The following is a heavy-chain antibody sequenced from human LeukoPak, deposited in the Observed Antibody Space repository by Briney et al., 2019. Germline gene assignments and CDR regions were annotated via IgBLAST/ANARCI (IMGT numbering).Heavy chain of an antibody. Sequence: SETLSLTCTVSGGSISSYYWSWIRQPPGKGLEYIGYIYYSGSTNYNPSLKSRLTISVDTSKNQFSLKLSSVTAAGTAVYYCARETSQKGAHYMDVWGKGTTVTISS. CDR1: GGSISSYY. CDR2: IYYSGST. J-gene: IGHJ6*03. CDR3: ARETSQKGAHYMDV. V-gene: IGHV4-59*01. D-gene: IGHD3-16*01.